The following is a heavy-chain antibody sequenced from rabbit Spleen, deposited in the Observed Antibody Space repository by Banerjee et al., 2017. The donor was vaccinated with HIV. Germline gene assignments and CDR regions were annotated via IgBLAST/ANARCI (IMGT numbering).Heavy chain of an antibody. Sequence: QSLEESGGDLVKPGASLTLTCTASGFTLSSYWMCWVRQAPGRGLEWIACINAVTGKAVYASWAKGRFTMSRTSSTTVTLQMTSLTAADTATYFCARDLVVVIGWNFGWWGQGTLVTVS. D-gene: IGHD8-1*01. CDR2: INAVTGKA. J-gene: IGHJ4*01. CDR3: ARDLVVVIGWNFGW. CDR1: GFTLSSYW. V-gene: IGHV1S40*01.